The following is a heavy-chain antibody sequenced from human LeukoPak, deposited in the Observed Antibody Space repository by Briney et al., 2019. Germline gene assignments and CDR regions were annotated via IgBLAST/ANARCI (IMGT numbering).Heavy chain of an antibody. CDR2: IKSKTDGGTT. J-gene: IGHJ1*01. V-gene: IGHV3-15*01. CDR1: GFSFSRNA. D-gene: IGHD3-22*01. CDR3: ARGSHYYDSSGYYYFQH. Sequence: GGSLRLSCAASGFSFSRNAMTWVRQAPGMGLEWVGRIKSKTDGGTTDYAAPVKGRFTISRDNSKNTLYLQMNSLRAEDTAVYYCARGSHYYDSSGYYYFQHWGQGTLVTVSS.